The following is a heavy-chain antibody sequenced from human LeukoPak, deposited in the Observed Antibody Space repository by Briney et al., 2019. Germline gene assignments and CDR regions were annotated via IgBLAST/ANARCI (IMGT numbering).Heavy chain of an antibody. J-gene: IGHJ4*02. CDR2: INPSSGNT. CDR1: GFTLTKYA. CDR3: AKDSGARYYVWGFDY. Sequence: GGSLRLSCAASGFTLTKYAMSWVRQAPGKGLEWVSSINPSSGNTYYADSVKGRFTISRDNSKNTLYLQMNSLRAEDTAVYYCAKDSGARYYVWGFDYWGQGTLVTVSS. V-gene: IGHV3-23*01. D-gene: IGHD3-16*01.